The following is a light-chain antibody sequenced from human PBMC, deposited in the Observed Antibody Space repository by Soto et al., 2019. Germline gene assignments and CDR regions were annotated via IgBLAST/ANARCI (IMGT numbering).Light chain of an antibody. CDR2: DVS. V-gene: IGLV2-14*03. CDR3: SSYTTPTSLVV. J-gene: IGLJ2*01. CDR1: SSDVGGYNF. Sequence: QSALTQPASVSGSPGQSITISCSGTSSDVGGYNFVSWYQVHPGKAPRLILYDVSSRPSGVSYRFSGSKSANTASLNISRLRAGEEADYYCSSYTTPTSLVVFGGGTKLPVL.